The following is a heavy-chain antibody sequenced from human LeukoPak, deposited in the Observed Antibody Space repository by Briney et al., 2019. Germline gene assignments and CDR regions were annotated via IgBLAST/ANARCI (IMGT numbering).Heavy chain of an antibody. J-gene: IGHJ4*02. CDR3: ARRKIAAAGISDY. D-gene: IGHD6-13*01. CDR1: GYTFTSYD. Sequence: GASVKVSCKASGYTFTSYDINWVRRATGQGLEWMGWMNPNSGNTGYAQKIQGRVTMTRNTSISTAYMELSSLRSEDTAVYYCARRKIAAAGISDYWGQGTLVTVSS. V-gene: IGHV1-8*01. CDR2: MNPNSGNT.